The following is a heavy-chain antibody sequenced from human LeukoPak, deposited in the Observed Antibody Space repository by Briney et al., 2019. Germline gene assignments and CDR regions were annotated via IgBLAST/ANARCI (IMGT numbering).Heavy chain of an antibody. CDR2: FYHSGTT. CDR1: GYSISSGHY. D-gene: IGHD3-22*01. J-gene: IGHJ6*03. V-gene: IGHV4-38-2*02. Sequence: PSETLSLTCTVSGYSISSGHYWGWIRQPPGKGLEWSGSFYHSGTTYYNPSLTSRVTISVDTSKNQFSLKLSSVTAADTAVYYCARALDYYDSSGYYSYYYYMDVWGKGTTVTVSS. CDR3: ARALDYYDSSGYYSYYYYMDV.